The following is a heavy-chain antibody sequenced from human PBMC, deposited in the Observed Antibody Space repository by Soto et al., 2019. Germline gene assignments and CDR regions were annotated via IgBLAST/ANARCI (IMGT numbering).Heavy chain of an antibody. J-gene: IGHJ3*02. Sequence: GGSLRLSCAASGFTFGSYGMHWVRQAPGKGLEWVAVISYDGSNKYYADSVKGRFTISRDNSKNTLYLQMNSLRAEDTAVYYCAKTTYYDILTGYYDDAFDIWGQGTMVTVSS. V-gene: IGHV3-30*18. D-gene: IGHD3-9*01. CDR2: ISYDGSNK. CDR3: AKTTYYDILTGYYDDAFDI. CDR1: GFTFGSYG.